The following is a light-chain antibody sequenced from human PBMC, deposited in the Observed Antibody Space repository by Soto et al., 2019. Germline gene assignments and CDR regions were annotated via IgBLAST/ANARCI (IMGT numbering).Light chain of an antibody. CDR2: EVN. V-gene: IGLV2-23*02. CDR1: SSDVGTYNL. CDR3: YSYAGSSTDV. J-gene: IGLJ1*01. Sequence: QSVLTQPASVAGSPGQSITISCTGTSSDVGTYNLVSWYQQLPDKAPKLIIHEVNKRPSGVSTRFSGSKSGNTAYLTISGLQADDDADYHCYSYAGSSTDVFGTGTKLTVL.